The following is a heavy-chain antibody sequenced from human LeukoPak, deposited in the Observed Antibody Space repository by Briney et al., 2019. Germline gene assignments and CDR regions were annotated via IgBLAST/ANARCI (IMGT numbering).Heavy chain of an antibody. Sequence: SETLSLTCTVSGGSISSGGYYWSWIRQHPGKGLEWIGYIYYSGSTYYNPSLKSRVTISVDTSKNQFSLKLSSVTAADTVVYYCARSAQYGYFDYWGQGTLVTVYS. CDR1: GGSISSGGYY. J-gene: IGHJ4*02. D-gene: IGHD2-2*01. CDR2: IYYSGST. CDR3: ARSAQYGYFDY. V-gene: IGHV4-31*03.